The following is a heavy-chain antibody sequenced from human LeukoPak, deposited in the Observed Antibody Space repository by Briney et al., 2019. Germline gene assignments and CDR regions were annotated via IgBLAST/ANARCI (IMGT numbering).Heavy chain of an antibody. CDR3: ARDRLHYDFWSGQGYTNWFDP. CDR2: IRAYNGNT. J-gene: IGHJ5*02. Sequence: GASVKASCKASGHTYTSYGISRVPQAPGQGLEWMGWIRAYNGNTNYAQKLQGRVTMTTDTSTSTAYMELRSLRSDDTAVYYCARDRLHYDFWSGQGYTNWFDPWGQGTLVTVSS. V-gene: IGHV1-18*01. D-gene: IGHD3-3*01. CDR1: GHTYTSYG.